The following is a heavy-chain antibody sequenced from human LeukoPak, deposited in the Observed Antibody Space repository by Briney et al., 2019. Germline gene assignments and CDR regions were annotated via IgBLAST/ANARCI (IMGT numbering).Heavy chain of an antibody. Sequence: GGSLRLSCAAPGFTLSSKYMTWVRQAPGKGLEWGSVIYSGGPTYYANYVQGRVAISRDNSENTVNLEMNSLRVEDTAMYYCARRGDGGRAFDIWGQGTMVTVSS. CDR1: GFTLSSKY. D-gene: IGHD2-21*02. CDR3: ARRGDGGRAFDI. CDR2: IYSGGPT. J-gene: IGHJ3*02. V-gene: IGHV3-66*01.